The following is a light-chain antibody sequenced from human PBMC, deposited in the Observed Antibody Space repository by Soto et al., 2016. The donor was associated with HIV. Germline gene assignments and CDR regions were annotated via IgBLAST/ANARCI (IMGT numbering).Light chain of an antibody. J-gene: IGKJ1*01. CDR2: AAS. V-gene: IGKV1-9*01. CDR1: QGISSD. Sequence: DIQLTQSPSFLSASVGDRVTITCRASQGISSDLAWYQQKPGKAPELLIYAASTLQSGVPSRFSGSGSGTEFTLTISSLQPEDFAAYYCQQLNSYPRTFGQGTKVEIK. CDR3: QQLNSYPRT.